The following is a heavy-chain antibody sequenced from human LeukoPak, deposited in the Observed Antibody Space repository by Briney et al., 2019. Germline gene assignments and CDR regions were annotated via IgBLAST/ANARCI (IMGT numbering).Heavy chain of an antibody. CDR2: IYSGGST. Sequence: GGSLRLSCAASGFTVSSNYMSWVRQAPGKGLEWVSVIYSGGSTYYADSVKGRFTISRDNSKNTLYLQMNSLRAEDTAVYYCARDGRLGELSFDYWGREPWSPSPQ. V-gene: IGHV3-66*01. D-gene: IGHD3-16*02. CDR1: GFTVSSNY. J-gene: IGHJ4*02. CDR3: ARDGRLGELSFDY.